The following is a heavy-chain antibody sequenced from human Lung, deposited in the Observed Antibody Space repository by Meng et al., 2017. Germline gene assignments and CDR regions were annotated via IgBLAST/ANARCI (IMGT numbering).Heavy chain of an antibody. CDR2: IYWDDEK. Sequence: QITLKESGPALVKHTQTLTMTCPLSGSSLSTSGVAVGWIRQPPGKALEWLALIYWDDEKRYSPSLKSRLTITKDTSKNHVVLTMTNMDPVDTATYYCAHSWGSGYYFGPLDYWGQGTLVTVSS. CDR1: GSSLSTSGVA. CDR3: AHSWGSGYYFGPLDY. J-gene: IGHJ4*02. D-gene: IGHD3-22*01. V-gene: IGHV2-5*02.